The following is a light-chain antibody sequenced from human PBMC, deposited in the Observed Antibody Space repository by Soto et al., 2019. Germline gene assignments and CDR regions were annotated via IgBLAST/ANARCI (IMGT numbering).Light chain of an antibody. Sequence: EIVMTQSPATLSVSPVERATLSCRASQSVSSNLAWYQQKPGQAPRLLIYGASTRATGIPARFSGSGSGTEFTLTISSLEPEDFAVYYCQHRSNWPPYTFGQGTKVDIK. J-gene: IGKJ2*01. CDR2: GAS. CDR1: QSVSSN. CDR3: QHRSNWPPYT. V-gene: IGKV3-15*01.